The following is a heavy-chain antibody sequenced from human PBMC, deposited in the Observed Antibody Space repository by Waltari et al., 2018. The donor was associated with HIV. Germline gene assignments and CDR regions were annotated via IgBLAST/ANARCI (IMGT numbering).Heavy chain of an antibody. Sequence: EVQLVESGGGLVKPGGSLRLSCAASGFIVRNAWMNWVRLAPWKGLEWVGSIKRKSDGGTADYAAPVKGRFTISRDDSKNVLYLQMNSLKTEDTAVYYCTTDNMIIVALDYWGQGTLLTVSS. CDR2: IKRKSDGGTA. CDR1: GFIVRNAW. J-gene: IGHJ4*02. D-gene: IGHD5-12*01. CDR3: TTDNMIIVALDY. V-gene: IGHV3-15*01.